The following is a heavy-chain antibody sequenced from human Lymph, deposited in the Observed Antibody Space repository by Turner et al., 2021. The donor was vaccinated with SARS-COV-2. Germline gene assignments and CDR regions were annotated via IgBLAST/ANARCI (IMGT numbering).Heavy chain of an antibody. J-gene: IGHJ6*02. V-gene: IGHV3-53*04. CDR3: ARDLDTAGGMDV. Sequence: EVQLVESGGGLVQPGGSLRLSCAASGITVSRNYMSWVRQAPGKGLEWVSVIYSGGSSYYADSVKGRFTISRHNYKNTLYLQMNSLRAEDTAVYYCARDLDTAGGMDVWGQGTTVTVSS. CDR2: IYSGGSS. CDR1: GITVSRNY. D-gene: IGHD5-18*01.